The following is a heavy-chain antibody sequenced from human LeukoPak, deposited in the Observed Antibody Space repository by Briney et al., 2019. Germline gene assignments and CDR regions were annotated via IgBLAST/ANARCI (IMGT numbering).Heavy chain of an antibody. CDR3: AREPAYYYDSSGYYYDY. CDR2: ISGSGGST. CDR1: GFTFSSYA. V-gene: IGHV3-23*01. D-gene: IGHD3-22*01. Sequence: PGGSLRLSCAASGFTFSSYAMSWVRQAPGKGLEWVSAISGSGGSTYYADSVKGRFTISRDNSKNTLYLQMNSLRAEDTAVYYCAREPAYYYDSSGYYYDYWGQGTLVTVSS. J-gene: IGHJ4*02.